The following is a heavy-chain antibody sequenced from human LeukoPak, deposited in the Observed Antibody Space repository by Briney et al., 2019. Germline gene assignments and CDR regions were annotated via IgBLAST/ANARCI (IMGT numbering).Heavy chain of an antibody. V-gene: IGHV4-34*01. D-gene: IGHD3-10*01. Sequence: WETLSLTCAVSGGPFSGYFWSWIRQSSGKGLEWIGEIHNSGTTNYNPSLNSRVTISEDTSKNQFYLNLSSVTAADTAVYYCARRYYYNLGSFPFDFWGQGTLVTVSS. J-gene: IGHJ4*02. CDR2: IHNSGTT. CDR1: GGPFSGYF. CDR3: ARRYYYNLGSFPFDF.